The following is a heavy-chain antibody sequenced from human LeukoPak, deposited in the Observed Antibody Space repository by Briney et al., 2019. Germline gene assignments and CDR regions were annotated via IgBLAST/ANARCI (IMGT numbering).Heavy chain of an antibody. V-gene: IGHV3-48*04. D-gene: IGHD3-3*01. CDR2: ISGSSSTI. CDR3: ARGQGDFWSGSYYYYYMDV. J-gene: IGHJ6*03. Sequence: GGSLRLSCAASGFTFSNAWMSWVRQAPGEGLEWVAYISGSSSTIYIADSVTGRFTISRDNAENSLYLQMNSLRAEDTALYYCARGQGDFWSGSYYYYYMDVWGKGTTVTVSS. CDR1: GFTFSNAW.